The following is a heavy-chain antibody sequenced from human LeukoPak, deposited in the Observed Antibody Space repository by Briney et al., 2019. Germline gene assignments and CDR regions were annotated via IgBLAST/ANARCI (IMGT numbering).Heavy chain of an antibody. CDR3: ARNKLLPDAFDI. D-gene: IGHD3-10*01. V-gene: IGHV1-2*02. CDR2: INPNSGGT. Sequence: RASVKVSCKASGYTFTGYYMHWVRQAPGQGLEWMGWINPNSGGTNYAQKFQGRVTVTRDTSISTAYMELSRLRSDDTAVYYCARNKLLPDAFDIWGQGTMVTVSS. CDR1: GYTFTGYY. J-gene: IGHJ3*02.